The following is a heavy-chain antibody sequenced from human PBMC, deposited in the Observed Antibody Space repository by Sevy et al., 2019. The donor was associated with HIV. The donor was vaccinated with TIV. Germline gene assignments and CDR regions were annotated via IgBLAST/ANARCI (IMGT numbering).Heavy chain of an antibody. J-gene: IGHJ4*02. CDR3: ATTKDYYDSSGYPFDY. CDR2: FDPEDDET. CDR1: GYTLTELS. V-gene: IGHV1-24*01. Sequence: ASVKVSCKVSGYTLTELSMHWVRQAPGKGLEWMGTFDPEDDETIYAQKFQGRVTMTWDTSTDTAYMELSSLRSEDTAVYYCATTKDYYDSSGYPFDYWGQGTLVTVSS. D-gene: IGHD3-22*01.